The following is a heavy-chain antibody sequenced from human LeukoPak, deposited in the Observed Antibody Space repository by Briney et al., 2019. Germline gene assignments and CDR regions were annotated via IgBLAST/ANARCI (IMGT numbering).Heavy chain of an antibody. J-gene: IGHJ4*02. V-gene: IGHV4-4*02. CDR3: AREGPTRPYFDY. Sequence: SGTLSLTCAVSGGSVSSSNWWSWVRQPPGKGLEWIGKINHSGSTNYNPSLKSRVTISVDTSKNQFSLKLSSVTAADTAVYYCAREGPTRPYFDYWGQGTLVTVSS. CDR2: INHSGST. CDR1: GGSVSSSNW.